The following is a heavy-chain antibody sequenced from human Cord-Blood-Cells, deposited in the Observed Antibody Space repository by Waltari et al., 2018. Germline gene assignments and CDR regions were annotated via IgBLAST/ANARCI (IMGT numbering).Heavy chain of an antibody. D-gene: IGHD6-6*01. CDR3: ARDRRVYSSSSGDY. CDR2: ISAYNGNT. CDR1: GYTFTSYG. V-gene: IGHV1-18*01. J-gene: IGHJ4*02. Sequence: VKKPGASVKVSCKASGYTFTSYGISWVRQAPGQGLVWMGWISAYNGNTNYALKLQGRVTMTTDTSTSTAYMELMSLRSDDTAVYYCARDRRVYSSSSGDYWGQGTLVTVSS.